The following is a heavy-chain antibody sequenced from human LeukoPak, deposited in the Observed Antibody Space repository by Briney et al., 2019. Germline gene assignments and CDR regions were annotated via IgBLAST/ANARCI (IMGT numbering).Heavy chain of an antibody. D-gene: IGHD1-26*01. CDR1: GGSFSGYY. J-gene: IGHJ3*02. CDR3: ARIPYSGNFYGVFDM. Sequence: SETLSLTCAVYGGSFSGYYWSWIRQAPGKGLEWIGGINHSGNTNYNPSLKSRVTMSLDTSKNQFSLTLTSVTAADTARYYCARIPYSGNFYGVFDMWGQGRLVIVSS. CDR2: INHSGNT. V-gene: IGHV4-34*01.